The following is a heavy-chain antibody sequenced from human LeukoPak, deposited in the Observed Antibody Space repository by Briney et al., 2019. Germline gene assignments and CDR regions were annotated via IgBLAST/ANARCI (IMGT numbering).Heavy chain of an antibody. CDR1: GYTFTDYY. CDR2: INPNSGDT. Sequence: ASVKVSCKASGYTFTDYYMHWVRQAPGQGLEWMGWINPNSGDTNYAQNFQGTVTMTRDTSISTAYMELNSLRAEDTAVYYCAKDALPGYYESSTYYHNWGQGTLVTVSS. D-gene: IGHD3-22*01. J-gene: IGHJ4*02. V-gene: IGHV1-2*02. CDR3: AKDALPGYYESSTYYHN.